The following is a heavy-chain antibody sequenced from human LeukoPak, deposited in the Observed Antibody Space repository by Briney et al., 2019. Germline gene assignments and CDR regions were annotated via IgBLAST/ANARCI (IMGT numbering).Heavy chain of an antibody. V-gene: IGHV3-23*01. CDR1: GFTFSSYA. CDR3: AKDRTCSGGSCYSVNWFDP. D-gene: IGHD2-15*01. CDR2: ISGSGGST. Sequence: QPGGSLRLSCAASGFTFSSYAMSWVRQAPGKGLEWVSAISGSGGSTYYADSVKGRFTISRDNSKNPLYLQMNSLRAEDTAVYYCAKDRTCSGGSCYSVNWFDPWGQGTLVTVSS. J-gene: IGHJ5*02.